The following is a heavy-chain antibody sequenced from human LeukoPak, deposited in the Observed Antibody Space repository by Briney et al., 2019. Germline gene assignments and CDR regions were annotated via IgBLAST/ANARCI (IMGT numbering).Heavy chain of an antibody. Sequence: PGGSLRLSCAVSGFTFSSYEMNWVRQAPGKGLEWVSYISSSGSTTYYADSLKGRFTISRDNAKNSLYLQMNSLRTEDTAVYYCASGYRSGADYWGQGTLVTVSS. CDR2: ISSSGSTT. CDR3: ASGYRSGADY. V-gene: IGHV3-48*03. J-gene: IGHJ4*02. D-gene: IGHD5-18*01. CDR1: GFTFSSYE.